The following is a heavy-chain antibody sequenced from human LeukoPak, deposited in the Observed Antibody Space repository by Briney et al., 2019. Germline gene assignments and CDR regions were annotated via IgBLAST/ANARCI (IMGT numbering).Heavy chain of an antibody. D-gene: IGHD5-12*01. CDR2: MSYSGST. CDR3: ARHGGETIVATILHAFDI. CDR1: GGSISSYS. V-gene: IGHV4-59*08. J-gene: IGHJ3*02. Sequence: SETLSLTCTVSGGSISSYSWSWIRQPPGKGLEWIGYMSYSGSTNYNPSFKSRVTISVDTSKNQFSLNLNSVTAADTAVYYCARHGGETIVATILHAFDIWGQGTVVTVSS.